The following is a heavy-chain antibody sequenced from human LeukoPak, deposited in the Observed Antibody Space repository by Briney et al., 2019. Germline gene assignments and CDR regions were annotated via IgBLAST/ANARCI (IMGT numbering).Heavy chain of an antibody. CDR3: ARGKGLRLRRGLNWFDP. Sequence: PSETLSLTCTVSGGSISSGDSYWSWIRQPPGKGLEWIGEINHSGSTNYNPSLKSRVTISVDTSKNQFSLKLSSVTAADTAVYYCARGKGLRLRRGLNWFDPWGQGTLVTVSS. CDR2: INHSGST. V-gene: IGHV4-39*07. D-gene: IGHD5-12*01. CDR1: GGSISSGDSY. J-gene: IGHJ5*02.